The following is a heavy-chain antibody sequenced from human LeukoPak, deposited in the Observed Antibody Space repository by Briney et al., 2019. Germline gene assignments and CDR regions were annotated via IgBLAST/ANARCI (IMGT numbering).Heavy chain of an antibody. CDR2: ISGSSSYI. Sequence: GGSLRLSCAASGFTVSSYSMNRVRQAPGKGLEWDSSISGSSSYIYYADSVKGRFTISRDNAKNSLYLQMNSLRAEDTAVYYCARVASYSSSSGYMDVWGKGTTVTVSS. J-gene: IGHJ6*03. V-gene: IGHV3-21*01. D-gene: IGHD6-13*01. CDR1: GFTVSSYS. CDR3: ARVASYSSSSGYMDV.